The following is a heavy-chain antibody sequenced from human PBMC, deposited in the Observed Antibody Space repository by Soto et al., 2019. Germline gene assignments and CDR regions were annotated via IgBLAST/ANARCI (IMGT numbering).Heavy chain of an antibody. CDR3: ARGVPADYGVRNWFDP. J-gene: IGHJ5*02. CDR2: INHSGST. CDR1: GGSFSGYY. D-gene: IGHD4-17*01. V-gene: IGHV4-34*01. Sequence: QVQLQQWGAGLLKPSETLSLTCAVYGGSFSGYYWSWIRQPPGKGLEWIGEINHSGSTNYNPSLKSRVTISVDTSKNQFSLKLSSVTAADTAVYYCARGVPADYGVRNWFDPWGQGTLVTVSS.